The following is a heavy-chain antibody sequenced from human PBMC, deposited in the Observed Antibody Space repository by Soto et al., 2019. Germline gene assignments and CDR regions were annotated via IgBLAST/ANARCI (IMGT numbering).Heavy chain of an antibody. CDR3: AELSCTSSTCYFPGWFDP. D-gene: IGHD2-2*01. J-gene: IGHJ5*02. CDR2: VYYSGSS. V-gene: IGHV4-30-4*01. CDR1: GDSISGGASF. Sequence: SETLSLTCTVSGDSISGGASFWSWIRQPPGKGLEWIANVYYSGSSYYNPSLKSRLTISVDTTKNQFSLQLKSMTDADTAVYYCAELSCTSSTCYFPGWFDPWGQGTLVTVSS.